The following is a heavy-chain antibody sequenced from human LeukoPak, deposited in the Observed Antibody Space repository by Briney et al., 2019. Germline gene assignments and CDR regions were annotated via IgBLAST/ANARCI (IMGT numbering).Heavy chain of an antibody. Sequence: GGSLRLSCAASGFTFSSYGMHWVRQAPGKGLEWVAVIWYGGSNKYYADSVKGRFTISRDNSKNTLYLQMNSLRAEDTAVYYCARSDREKAGLFDYWGQGTLVTVSS. CDR2: IWYGGSNK. V-gene: IGHV3-33*01. D-gene: IGHD1-26*01. J-gene: IGHJ4*02. CDR1: GFTFSSYG. CDR3: ARSDREKAGLFDY.